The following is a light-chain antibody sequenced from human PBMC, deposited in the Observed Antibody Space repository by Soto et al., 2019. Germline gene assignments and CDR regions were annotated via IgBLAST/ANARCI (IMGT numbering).Light chain of an antibody. CDR1: QSVSSR. Sequence: EIVLTQSPATLSVSPGERATLSCRASQSVSSRLAWCQRKRGQAPRLLIYDASTRATGIPTRCSARGSGTEFNLTVRSLQSQDFAMDYCRHDNNWPPETFGQGTKVEI. J-gene: IGKJ1*01. CDR3: RHDNNWPPET. V-gene: IGKV3-15*01. CDR2: DAS.